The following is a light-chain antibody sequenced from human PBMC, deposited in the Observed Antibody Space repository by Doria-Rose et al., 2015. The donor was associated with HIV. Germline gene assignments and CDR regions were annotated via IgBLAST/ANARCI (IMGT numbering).Light chain of an antibody. V-gene: IGLV3-21*04. J-gene: IGLJ3*02. CDR3: QVWDNSRVV. CDR2: LDN. Sequence: VVTQPPSVSVAPGNTARIPCGGNNIGSKHVHWYQHKPGRAPVLVIYLDNDRPSGIPERFSGSNSGNTATLTISRVEAGDEADYYCQVWDNSRVVLGGGTKLTV. CDR1: NIGSKH.